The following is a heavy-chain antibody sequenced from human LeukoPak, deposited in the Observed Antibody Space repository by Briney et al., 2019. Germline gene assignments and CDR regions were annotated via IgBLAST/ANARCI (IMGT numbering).Heavy chain of an antibody. J-gene: IGHJ4*02. D-gene: IGHD6-13*01. CDR1: GYSISSGYY. CDR2: IYHSGST. CDR3: ARDRLAAVPGPIDY. V-gene: IGHV4-38-2*02. Sequence: KPSETLSLTCTVSGYSISSGYYWGWIRQPPGKGLEWIGSIYHSGSTYYNPSLKSRVTISVDTSKNQFSLKLSSETAADTAVYYCARDRLAAVPGPIDYWGQGTLVTVSS.